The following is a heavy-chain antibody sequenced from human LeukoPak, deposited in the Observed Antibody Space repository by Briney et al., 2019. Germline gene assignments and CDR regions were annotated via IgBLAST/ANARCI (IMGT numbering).Heavy chain of an antibody. D-gene: IGHD2-2*01. CDR2: INPNSGGT. Sequence: ASVKVSCKASGYTFTGYYMHWVRQAPGHGLEWMGWINPNSGGTNYAQKFQGRVTMTRDTSISTAYMELSRLRSDDTAVYYCARDWEDIVVVPAAAHNWFDPWGQGTLVTVSS. CDR3: ARDWEDIVVVPAAAHNWFDP. V-gene: IGHV1-2*02. CDR1: GYTFTGYY. J-gene: IGHJ5*02.